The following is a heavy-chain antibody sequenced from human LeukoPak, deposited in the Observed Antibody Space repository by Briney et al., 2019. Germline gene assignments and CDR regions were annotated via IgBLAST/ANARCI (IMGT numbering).Heavy chain of an antibody. Sequence: ESLRLSCAASGFTFSNYVMSWVRQPPGKGLEWIGQINHSGTTNYNPSLKSRVTISVDTSRNQFSLRLSSVTAADTAVYYCARVDTSMSAFDPWGQGSLVTVSS. D-gene: IGHD5-18*01. J-gene: IGHJ5*02. CDR3: ARVDTSMSAFDP. CDR2: INHSGTT. CDR1: GFTFSNYV. V-gene: IGHV4-34*01.